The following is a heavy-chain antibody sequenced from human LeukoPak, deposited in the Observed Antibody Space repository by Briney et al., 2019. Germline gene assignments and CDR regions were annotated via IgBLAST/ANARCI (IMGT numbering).Heavy chain of an antibody. J-gene: IGHJ4*02. CDR2: IIPIFGTA. D-gene: IGHD2-2*02. V-gene: IGHV1-69*13. Sequence: ASVKVSCKASGGTFSSYAISWVRQAPGQGLEWMGGIIPIFGTANYAQKFQGRVTITADESTSTAYMELSSLRSEDTAVYYCARDRRDCSSTSCYTLGVFDYWGQGTLVTVSS. CDR1: GGTFSSYA. CDR3: ARDRRDCSSTSCYTLGVFDY.